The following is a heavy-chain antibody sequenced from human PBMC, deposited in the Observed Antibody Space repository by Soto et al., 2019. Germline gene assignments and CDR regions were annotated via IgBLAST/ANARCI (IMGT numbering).Heavy chain of an antibody. J-gene: IGHJ6*02. D-gene: IGHD3-9*01. CDR2: INHSGST. CDR1: GGSFSGYY. V-gene: IGHV4-34*01. CDR3: ARGRRYFDRFPILGYYGMDV. Sequence: SETLSLTCAVYGGSFSGYYWSWIRQPPGKGLEWIGEINHSGSTNYNPSLKSRVTISVDTSKNQFSLKLSSVTAADTAVYYCARGRRYFDRFPILGYYGMDVWGQGTTVTVSS.